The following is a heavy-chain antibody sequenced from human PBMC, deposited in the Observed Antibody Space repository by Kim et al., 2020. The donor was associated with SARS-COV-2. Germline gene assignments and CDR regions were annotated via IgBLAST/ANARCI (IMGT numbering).Heavy chain of an antibody. CDR1: GCTFSSNA. CDR3: VKGEWSSVSCYTADF. CDR2: ISDSGTST. J-gene: IGHJ2*01. Sequence: GGSLRLSCAASGCTFSSNAKSWVRQAPGKGLGWVSSISDSGTSTYYADSVKDRRSISRDNSMNTLSLQMNSLRAAENALYYCVKGEWSSVSCYTADFGGR. V-gene: IGHV3-23*01. D-gene: IGHD2-15*01.